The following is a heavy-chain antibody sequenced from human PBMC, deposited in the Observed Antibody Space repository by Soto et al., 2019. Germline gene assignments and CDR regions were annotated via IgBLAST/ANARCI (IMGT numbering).Heavy chain of an antibody. J-gene: IGHJ6*02. V-gene: IGHV1-2*04. CDR1: GYTFTCYY. CDR2: INPNSGGT. D-gene: IGHD2-21*02. CDR3: ARGRLGSVVTPLDYYYYGMDV. Sequence: GASVKVSCKASGYTFTCYYMHWVRQAPGQGLEWMGWINPNSGGTNYAQKFQGWVTMTRDTSISTAYMELSRLRSDDTAVYYCARGRLGSVVTPLDYYYYGMDVWGQGTTVTVSS.